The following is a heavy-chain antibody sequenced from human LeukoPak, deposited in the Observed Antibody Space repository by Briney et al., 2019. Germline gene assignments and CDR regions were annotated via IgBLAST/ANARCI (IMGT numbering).Heavy chain of an antibody. D-gene: IGHD3-22*01. Sequence: PGGSLRLSCAASGFTFSSYGMHWVRQAPGKGPEWVANIKADGSEKHYVDSVKGRFSISRDNAKNSLYLQMNSLRAEDTAVYYCARDSSGRDWGQGTLVTVSS. CDR1: GFTFSSYG. J-gene: IGHJ4*02. CDR2: IKADGSEK. V-gene: IGHV3-7*01. CDR3: ARDSSGRD.